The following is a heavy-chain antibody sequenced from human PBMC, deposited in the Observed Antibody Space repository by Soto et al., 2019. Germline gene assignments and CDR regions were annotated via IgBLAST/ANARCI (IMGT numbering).Heavy chain of an antibody. CDR3: AKDVGSGSYYGPTEYFKX. V-gene: IGHV3-23*01. J-gene: IGHJ1*01. CDR2: ISGSGGST. CDR1: GFTFSSYA. Sequence: VGSLRLSFAASGFTFSSYAMSWVRQAPGKGLEWVSAISGSGGSTYYADSVKGRFTISRDNSKNTLYLQMNSLRAEDTAVYYCAKDVGSGSYYGPTEYFKXWGQGTLVTVSX. D-gene: IGHD1-26*01.